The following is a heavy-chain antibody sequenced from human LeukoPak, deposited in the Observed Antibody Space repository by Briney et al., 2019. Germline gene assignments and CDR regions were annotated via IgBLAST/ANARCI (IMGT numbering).Heavy chain of an antibody. CDR1: GGSISSRSYY. J-gene: IGHJ5*02. Sequence: SETLSLTCTVTGGSISSRSYYWGWIRQPPGKGLEWTGRIYYSGSTYYNPSLKSRVTISVDTSQNQFSLKLSSVTAADTAVYYCARHSVVPAAIWFDPWGQGTLVTVSS. D-gene: IGHD2-2*01. CDR3: ARHSVVPAAIWFDP. CDR2: IYYSGST. V-gene: IGHV4-39*01.